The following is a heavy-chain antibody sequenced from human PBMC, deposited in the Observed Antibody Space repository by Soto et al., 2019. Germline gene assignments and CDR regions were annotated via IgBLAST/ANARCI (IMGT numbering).Heavy chain of an antibody. Sequence: QVQLQESGPGLLKPSQTLSLTCTVSGDSITSDNYYCSWIRHHPGKGLEWIGYIYYRGITHYNPSLQSRVTMSLDTSKNQFSLRLSSVTAADTAVYYCARLTTGYCSGDGCPPPCWGQGTLVTVSS. D-gene: IGHD2-15*01. CDR3: ARLTTGYCSGDGCPPPC. V-gene: IGHV4-31*03. J-gene: IGHJ4*02. CDR1: GDSITSDNYY. CDR2: IYYRGIT.